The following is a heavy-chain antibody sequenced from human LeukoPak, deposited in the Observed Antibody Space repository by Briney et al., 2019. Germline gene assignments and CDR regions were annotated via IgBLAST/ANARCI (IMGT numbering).Heavy chain of an antibody. CDR2: IDGSGSS. CDR1: GYSISSGYL. J-gene: IGHJ4*02. V-gene: IGHV4-38-2*02. Sequence: SETLSLTCTVSGYSISSGYLWGWIRQPPGKGLEWIGSIDGSGSSYYNPSLKSRVTISVDTSRNQFSLKMTSVTAADTAVYYCARGAFDWGQGTLVTVSS. CDR3: ARGAFD.